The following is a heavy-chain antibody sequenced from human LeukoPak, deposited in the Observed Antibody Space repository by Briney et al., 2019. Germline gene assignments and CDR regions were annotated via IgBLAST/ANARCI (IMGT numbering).Heavy chain of an antibody. Sequence: NAGGSLRLSCAASGFTFSNAWMSWVRQAPGKGLEWVGRIKSKTDGGTTDYAAPVKGRFTISRDDSKNTLYLQMNSLKTEDTAVYYCTTDDGDYDGWFDPWGQGTLVTVSP. CDR1: GFTFSNAW. V-gene: IGHV3-15*01. J-gene: IGHJ5*02. CDR3: TTDDGDYDGWFDP. CDR2: IKSKTDGGTT. D-gene: IGHD4-17*01.